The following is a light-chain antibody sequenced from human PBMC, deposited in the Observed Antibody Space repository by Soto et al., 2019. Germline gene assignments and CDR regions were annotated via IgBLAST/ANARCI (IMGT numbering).Light chain of an antibody. CDR3: QQYGSSPT. CDR1: QSLSTSY. J-gene: IGKJ5*01. V-gene: IGKV3-20*01. CDR2: AAS. Sequence: EIVLTQSPGTLSLFPGERATLSCRASQSLSTSYLAWYRLKPGQAPRLLIYAASSRASGIPDRFSGSGSGTDFPLTISRLEPEDFAVYYCQQYGSSPTFGQGTRLEI.